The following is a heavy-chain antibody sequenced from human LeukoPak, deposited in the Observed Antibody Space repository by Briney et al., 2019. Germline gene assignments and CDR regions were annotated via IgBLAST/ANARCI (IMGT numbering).Heavy chain of an antibody. CDR2: IYHSGST. D-gene: IGHD2-2*01. CDR3: AGTYCSSTSCHLDPHYYYYMDV. CDR1: GGSISSGGYY. J-gene: IGHJ6*03. V-gene: IGHV4-30-2*01. Sequence: PSETLSLTCTVSGGSISSGGYYWSWIRQPPGKGLEWIGYIYHSGSTYYNPSLKSRVTISVDRSKNQFSLKLSSVTAADTAVYYCAGTYCSSTSCHLDPHYYYYMDVWGKGTTVTVSS.